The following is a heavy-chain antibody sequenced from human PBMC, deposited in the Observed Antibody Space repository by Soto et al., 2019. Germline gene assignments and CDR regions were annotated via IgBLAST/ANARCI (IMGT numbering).Heavy chain of an antibody. D-gene: IGHD2-2*01. Sequence: ASVKVSCKASGYTFTGYYMHWVRQAPGQGHEWKGWINPNSGGTNYAQKFQGWVTMTRDTSISTAYMELSRLRSDDTAVYYCARDGGRDIVVVPAAIYAFDIWGQGTMVTVSS. CDR1: GYTFTGYY. CDR2: INPNSGGT. CDR3: ARDGGRDIVVVPAAIYAFDI. J-gene: IGHJ3*02. V-gene: IGHV1-2*04.